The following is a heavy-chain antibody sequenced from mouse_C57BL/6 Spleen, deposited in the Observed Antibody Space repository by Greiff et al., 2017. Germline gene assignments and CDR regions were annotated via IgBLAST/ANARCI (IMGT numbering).Heavy chain of an antibody. J-gene: IGHJ2*01. CDR3: ARGRGDITTVVDPYYFDY. D-gene: IGHD1-1*01. CDR2: IDPSDSET. Sequence: QVQLQQPGAELVRPGSSVKLSCKASGYTFTSYWMHWVKQRPIQGLEWIGNIDPSDSETHYNQKFKDKATLTVDKSSSTAYMPLSSLTSEDSAVYYCARGRGDITTVVDPYYFDYWGQGTTLTVSS. V-gene: IGHV1-52*01. CDR1: GYTFTSYW.